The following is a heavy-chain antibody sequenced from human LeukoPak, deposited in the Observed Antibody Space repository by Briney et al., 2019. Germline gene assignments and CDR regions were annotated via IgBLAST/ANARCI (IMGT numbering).Heavy chain of an antibody. V-gene: IGHV1-18*01. CDR1: NNTLSNNG. CDR2: TSGYNTYT. J-gene: IGHJ3*01. Sequence: ASVTVSCKASNNTLSNNGITRVRQAPGQGLEWMGWTSGYNTYTTYAQKFQDRVTMTKDTSTNTAYMEMRSLRSDDTAMYYCARVRLVWGMESFDLWGQGTMVTVSS. D-gene: IGHD3-16*01. CDR3: ARVRLVWGMESFDL.